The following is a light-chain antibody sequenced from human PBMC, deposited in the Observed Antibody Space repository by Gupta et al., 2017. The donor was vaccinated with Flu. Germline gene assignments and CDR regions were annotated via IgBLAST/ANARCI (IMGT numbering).Light chain of an antibody. Sequence: QSALTQPAPVAGSPGQSNTIPCSGTSSDVGGYNYVSWNQQHPGKAPELMFYEVTERPSGVSNRFSCSKSDNTASLTISGLQAEDEADYCCASDTTTSPWVFGGGTKLTVL. CDR3: ASDTTTSPWV. J-gene: IGLJ3*02. V-gene: IGLV2-14*01. CDR1: SSDVGGYNY. CDR2: EVT.